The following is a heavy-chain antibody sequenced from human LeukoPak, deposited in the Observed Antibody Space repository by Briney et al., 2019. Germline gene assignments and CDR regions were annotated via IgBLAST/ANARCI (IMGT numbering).Heavy chain of an antibody. Sequence: PGGSLRLSCAASGFTFNTYNLNWVRQAPGKGLEWVAYISYSGRTIFYADSVKGRFTISRDNAKNSLDLQMNSLRAEDTAVYYRATFVGGHGYPPDYWGQGTQVTVSS. V-gene: IGHV3-48*04. CDR2: ISYSGRTI. CDR3: ATFVGGHGYPPDY. D-gene: IGHD5-24*01. J-gene: IGHJ4*02. CDR1: GFTFNTYN.